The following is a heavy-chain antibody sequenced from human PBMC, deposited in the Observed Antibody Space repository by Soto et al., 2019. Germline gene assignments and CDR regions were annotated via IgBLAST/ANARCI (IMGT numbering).Heavy chain of an antibody. CDR2: ISGSAGLT. V-gene: IGHV3-23*01. D-gene: IGHD2-15*01. CDR3: AKDWISGRSPY. CDR1: GFTFSSHA. Sequence: GGSLRLSCTASGFTFSSHAMSWVRQAPGKHLEWVSSISGSAGLTFYADSVTGRFTISRDNSKNTLYLQMNSLRAEDTARYYCAKDWISGRSPYWGQGTLVTVSS. J-gene: IGHJ4*02.